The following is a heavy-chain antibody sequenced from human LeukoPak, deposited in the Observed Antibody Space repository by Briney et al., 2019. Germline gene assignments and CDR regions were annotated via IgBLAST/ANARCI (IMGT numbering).Heavy chain of an antibody. Sequence: SETLSLTCTGSGGSISTYYWSWIRQPPGKGLEWIGYIYYSGSTYYNPSLRSRVTISVDTSKNQFSLKLSSVTAADTAVYYCARDAERLTDAFDIWGQGTMVTVSS. J-gene: IGHJ3*02. D-gene: IGHD5-24*01. CDR2: IYYSGST. CDR1: GGSISTYY. CDR3: ARDAERLTDAFDI. V-gene: IGHV4-59*04.